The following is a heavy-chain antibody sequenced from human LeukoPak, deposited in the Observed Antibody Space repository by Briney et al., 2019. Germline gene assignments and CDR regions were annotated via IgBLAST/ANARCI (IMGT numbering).Heavy chain of an antibody. V-gene: IGHV1-2*06. J-gene: IGHJ4*02. CDR2: INPNSGGT. CDR1: GYTFTGYY. Sequence: ASVKVSCKASGYTFTGYYMHWVRQAPGQGLEWMGRINPNSGGTNYAQKFQGRVTMTRDTSISTAYMELSRLRSVDTAVYYCARVTYGDYSSFIDYWGQGTLVTVSS. D-gene: IGHD4-17*01. CDR3: ARVTYGDYSSFIDY.